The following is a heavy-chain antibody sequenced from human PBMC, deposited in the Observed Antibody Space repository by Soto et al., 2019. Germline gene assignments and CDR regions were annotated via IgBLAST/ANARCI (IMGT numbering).Heavy chain of an antibody. CDR3: ARESFYDSGGFHGFDY. CDR1: GGSISSYY. Sequence: SETLSLTCTVSGGSISSYYWSWIRQHTGKGLEWIGYIYYSGSTNYNPSLKSRVTISVDTSKNQFSLKLSSVTAADTAVYYCARESFYDSGGFHGFDYWGQGTLVTVSS. D-gene: IGHD3-22*01. CDR2: IYYSGST. V-gene: IGHV4-59*01. J-gene: IGHJ4*02.